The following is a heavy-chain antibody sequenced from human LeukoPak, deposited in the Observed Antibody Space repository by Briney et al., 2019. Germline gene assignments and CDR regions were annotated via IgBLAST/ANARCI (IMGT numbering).Heavy chain of an antibody. CDR3: ARALKRITIFGVE. V-gene: IGHV1-18*03. J-gene: IGHJ4*02. CDR1: GYIFTNFG. Sequence: ASVKVSCKASGYIFTNFGISWVRQAPGQGLEWVGWISAYSGNTNYAQKFRGRITMTTDTSTNTVYMELRSLRSDDMAVYYCARALKRITIFGVEWGQGTLVTVSS. D-gene: IGHD3-3*01. CDR2: ISAYSGNT.